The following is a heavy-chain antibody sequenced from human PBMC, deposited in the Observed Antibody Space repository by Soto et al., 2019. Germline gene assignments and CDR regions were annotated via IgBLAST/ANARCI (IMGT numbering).Heavy chain of an antibody. Sequence: PRGSLRLSCAASGFIFENFGIICFGHSPGKGREWISSISGSGFKKYYADSVKGRFTISRDNSKSTVYLELNNLSAEDTAVYHCAKNQGVELVPLATVDWFDPWGQGSVVTVSS. CDR3: AKNQGVELVPLATVDWFDP. CDR1: GFIFENFG. V-gene: IGHV3-23*01. D-gene: IGHD1-26*01. CDR2: ISGSGFKK. J-gene: IGHJ5*02.